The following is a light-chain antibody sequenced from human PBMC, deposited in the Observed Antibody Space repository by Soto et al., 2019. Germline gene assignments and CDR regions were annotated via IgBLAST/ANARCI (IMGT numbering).Light chain of an antibody. CDR3: QQYGRSPWT. J-gene: IGKJ1*01. CDR1: QSITNNY. CDR2: LAS. V-gene: IGKV3-20*01. Sequence: EIVLTQSPGTLSLSPGERATLSCRASQSITNNYLAWYQQKPGQAPRLLIYLASNRAAGIPDRFSGSGSGADFTLTINRLEPDDFAVYHCQQYGRSPWTFGQGTKVDIK.